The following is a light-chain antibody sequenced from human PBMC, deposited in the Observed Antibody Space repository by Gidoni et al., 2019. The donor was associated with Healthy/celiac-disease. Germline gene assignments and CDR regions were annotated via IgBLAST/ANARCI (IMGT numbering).Light chain of an antibody. J-gene: IGKJ1*01. CDR2: GAS. CDR3: QQYGSSPRT. CDR1: QSVSSSY. Sequence: EIVLTQSPGTLSLSPGERATLSCRASQSVSSSYLAWYQQKPGQAPRRLIYGASSRATGIPDRFSGSGSGTDFTLTISRLEPEDFAVDYGQQYGSSPRTFGQGTKVEIK. V-gene: IGKV3-20*01.